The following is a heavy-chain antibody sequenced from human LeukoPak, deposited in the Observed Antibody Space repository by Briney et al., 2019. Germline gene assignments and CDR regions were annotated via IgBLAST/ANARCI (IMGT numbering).Heavy chain of an antibody. D-gene: IGHD2-2*01. V-gene: IGHV3-30*02. Sequence: PGGSPRLSCAASGFTFSSYGMHWVRQAPGKGLEWVAFIRYDGSNKYYADSVKGRFTISRDNSKNTLYLQMNSLRAEDTAVYYCAKARGYCSSTSCYVRVFQHWGQGTLVTVSS. CDR2: IRYDGSNK. J-gene: IGHJ1*01. CDR1: GFTFSSYG. CDR3: AKARGYCSSTSCYVRVFQH.